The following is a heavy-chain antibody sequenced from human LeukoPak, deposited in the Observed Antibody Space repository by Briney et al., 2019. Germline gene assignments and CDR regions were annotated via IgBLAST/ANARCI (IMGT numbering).Heavy chain of an antibody. CDR1: GFNFEDYG. V-gene: IGHV3-20*04. Sequence: PGGSLRLSCAASGFNFEDYGMSWVRQAPGKGLEWVSGINWNGGGTVYVDSMKGRFTISRDNAKNSVYLQMKSLRAEDTALYYCARGALWFGELRFDYWGQGTLVIVSS. D-gene: IGHD3-10*01. CDR2: INWNGGGT. CDR3: ARGALWFGELRFDY. J-gene: IGHJ4*02.